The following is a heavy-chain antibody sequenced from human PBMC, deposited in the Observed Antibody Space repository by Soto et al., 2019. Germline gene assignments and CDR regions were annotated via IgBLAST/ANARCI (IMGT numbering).Heavy chain of an antibody. Sequence: GGFLRLSCAASGFTVSSNYMSWVRQAPGKGLEWVSIIYSGGSTYYADSVKGRFTVSRDNSKNTLYLQMNSLRAEDTAVYYCARGHWNTVLHWYFALWGRGTLVTVSS. CDR2: IYSGGST. V-gene: IGHV3-53*01. CDR1: GFTVSSNY. CDR3: ARGHWNTVLHWYFAL. J-gene: IGHJ2*01. D-gene: IGHD1-1*01.